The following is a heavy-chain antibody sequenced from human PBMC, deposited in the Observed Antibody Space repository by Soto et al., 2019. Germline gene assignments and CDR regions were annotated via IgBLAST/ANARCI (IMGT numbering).Heavy chain of an antibody. J-gene: IGHJ4*02. Sequence: QVLLVESGGGVVQPGRSLRLSCAASGFTFSSYGMHWVRQAPGKGLEWVAIISYDGSNKYYADSVKGRFTISRDNSKNTLYLQLISLRAEDTAVYYCARSPHSGTYLAYFDYWSLGTPVTVSS. D-gene: IGHD1-26*01. CDR2: ISYDGSNK. V-gene: IGHV3-30*03. CDR1: GFTFSSYG. CDR3: ARSPHSGTYLAYFDY.